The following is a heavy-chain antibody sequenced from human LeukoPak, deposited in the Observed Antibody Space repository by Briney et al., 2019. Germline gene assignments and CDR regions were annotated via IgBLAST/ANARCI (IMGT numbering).Heavy chain of an antibody. CDR3: APADTATGVVHP. CDR1: AYAFSVNY. Sequence: GASVKLSSNATAYAFSVNYRIWLRSAPGQGLEWMGWINTNSGDTNSAQKFQGRVTMTRDTSIITACMDLSGLISDDTAVYYCAPADTATGVVHPCGQRSLVTVSS. CDR2: INTNSGDT. D-gene: IGHD2-15*01. V-gene: IGHV1-2*02. J-gene: IGHJ5*02.